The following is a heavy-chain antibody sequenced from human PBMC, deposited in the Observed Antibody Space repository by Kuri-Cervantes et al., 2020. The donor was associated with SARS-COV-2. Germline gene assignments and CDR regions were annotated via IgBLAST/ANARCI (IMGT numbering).Heavy chain of an antibody. Sequence: GGSLRLSCAASGFTFSNNWMSWVRQAPGKGLEWVAHIKQDGGETYYVDSVKGRFSISRDDAKNSLFLQMNNLRAEDTAVYFCARDLGYCTNTNCYTRLDSWSQGTLVTVSS. J-gene: IGHJ4*02. V-gene: IGHV3-7*03. D-gene: IGHD2-2*02. CDR2: IKQDGGET. CDR1: GFTFSNNW. CDR3: ARDLGYCTNTNCYTRLDS.